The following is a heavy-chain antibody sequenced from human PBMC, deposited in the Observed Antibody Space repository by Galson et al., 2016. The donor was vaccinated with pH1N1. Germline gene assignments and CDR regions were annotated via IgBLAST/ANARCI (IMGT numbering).Heavy chain of an antibody. CDR1: GFSLTARGMC. Sequence: PALVKPTQTLTLTCTFSGFSLTARGMCVSWVRQPPGKALEWLARIDWDDDTWSITSLKTRLTISKDTSKNQVVLTMTNMDPVDTATYYCALMGDCGGVLSDDWGQGTLVTVSS. J-gene: IGHJ4*02. D-gene: IGHD2-21*01. CDR3: ALMGDCGGVLSDD. CDR2: IDWDDDT. V-gene: IGHV2-70*11.